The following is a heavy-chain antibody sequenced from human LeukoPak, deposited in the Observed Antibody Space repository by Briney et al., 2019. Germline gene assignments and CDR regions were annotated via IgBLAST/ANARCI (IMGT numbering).Heavy chain of an antibody. CDR1: GFTFSSYS. CDR2: ISGSGGST. CDR3: AKQLGYCSDGSCYFPY. Sequence: GGSLRLSCAASGFTFSSYSMNWVRQAPGKGLEWVSAISGSGGSTYYADSVQGRFTISRDNSKSTLCLQMNSLRAEDTAVYYCAKQLGYCSDGSCYFPYWGQGTLVTVSS. J-gene: IGHJ4*02. D-gene: IGHD2-15*01. V-gene: IGHV3-23*01.